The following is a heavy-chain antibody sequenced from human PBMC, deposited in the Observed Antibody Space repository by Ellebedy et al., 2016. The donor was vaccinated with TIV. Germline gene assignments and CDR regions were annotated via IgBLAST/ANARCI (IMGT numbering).Heavy chain of an antibody. CDR3: AKGGQLGAHGGGDY. D-gene: IGHD1-1*01. CDR1: GFTFDDYT. CDR2: ISWDGGNT. J-gene: IGHJ4*02. V-gene: IGHV3-43*01. Sequence: PGGSLRLSCAASGFTFDDYTMHWVRQAPGKGLEWVSLISWDGGNTHYVDSVKGRFTISRDNSKNSLYLQMNSLKTEDTAFYYCAKGGQLGAHGGGDYWGQGTLVTVSS.